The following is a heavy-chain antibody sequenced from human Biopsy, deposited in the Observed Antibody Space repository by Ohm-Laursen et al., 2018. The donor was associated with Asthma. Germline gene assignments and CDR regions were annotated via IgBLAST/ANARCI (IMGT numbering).Heavy chain of an antibody. CDR1: GGSVSSGSYY. CDR3: ARVPTTLRYFDL. J-gene: IGHJ2*01. V-gene: IGHV4-61*01. D-gene: IGHD2-15*01. Sequence: SETLSLTCTAPGGSVSSGSYYWSWIRQPPGKGLAWVSYISYSGSTDYNPSLKSRLTISMDTSKNQFSLKLSSVTAADTAVYYCARVPTTLRYFDLWGRGTLVTVSS. CDR2: ISYSGST.